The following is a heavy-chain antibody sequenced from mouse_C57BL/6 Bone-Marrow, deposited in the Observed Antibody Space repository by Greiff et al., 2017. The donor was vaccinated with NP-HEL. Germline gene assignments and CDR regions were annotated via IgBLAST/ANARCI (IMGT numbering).Heavy chain of an antibody. Sequence: EVKLVESGGGLVQPGGSLKLSCAASGFTFSDYYMYWVRQTPEKRLEWVAYISNGGGSTYYPATVKGRFTISRDNAKNTLYLQMSRLKSEDTAMYYCARASWYFDVWGTGTTVTVSS. J-gene: IGHJ1*03. CDR2: ISNGGGST. D-gene: IGHD6-1*01. V-gene: IGHV5-12*01. CDR3: ARASWYFDV. CDR1: GFTFSDYY.